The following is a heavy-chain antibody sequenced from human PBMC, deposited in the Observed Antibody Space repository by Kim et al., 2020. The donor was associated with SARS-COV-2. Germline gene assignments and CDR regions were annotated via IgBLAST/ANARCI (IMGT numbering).Heavy chain of an antibody. J-gene: IGHJ4*02. CDR2: T. D-gene: IGHD6-6*01. Sequence: TFYAYSVKGRFTISRDTSKNTLFLQMSSLRADDTAIYYCAKTSSTFKFPTWGQGTLVIVSS. CDR3: AKTSSTFKFPT. V-gene: IGHV3-23*01.